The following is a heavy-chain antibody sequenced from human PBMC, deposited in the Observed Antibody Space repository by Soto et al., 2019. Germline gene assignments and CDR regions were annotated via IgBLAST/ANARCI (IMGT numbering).Heavy chain of an antibody. Sequence: EVQLVETGGGLIQPGGSLRLSCAASGFTVSSNYMSWVHQAPGKGLEWVSFIYSGGSGGSTYYADSVKGRFTISRDNSQNPLYLQMNSLRAEDTAVYYCARGDFDCWGQGTLVNVSS. CDR1: GFTVSSNY. V-gene: IGHV3-53*02. CDR2: IYSGGSGGST. CDR3: ARGDFDC. J-gene: IGHJ4*02.